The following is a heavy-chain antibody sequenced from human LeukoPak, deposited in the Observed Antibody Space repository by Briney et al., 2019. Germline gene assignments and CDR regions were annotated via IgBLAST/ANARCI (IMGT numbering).Heavy chain of an antibody. D-gene: IGHD3-9*01. CDR1: GFTFSSYE. J-gene: IGHJ4*02. V-gene: IGHV3-49*04. Sequence: GGSLRLSCAASGFTFSSYEMSWVRQAPGKGLEWVGFIRSKAYGGTTEYAASVKGRFTISRDDSKSIAYLQMNSLKTEDTAVYYCTRVNYDILTGYYLFDYWGQGTLVTVSS. CDR2: IRSKAYGGTT. CDR3: TRVNYDILTGYYLFDY.